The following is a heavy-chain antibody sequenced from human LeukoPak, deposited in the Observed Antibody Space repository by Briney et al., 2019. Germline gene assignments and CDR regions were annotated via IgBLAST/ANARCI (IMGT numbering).Heavy chain of an antibody. J-gene: IGHJ3*02. CDR2: INQDGSTQ. V-gene: IGHV3-7*01. D-gene: IGHD3-16*02. CDR3: ARGEVEYDYVWGSYRPNDAFDI. Sequence: PGGSLRLSCAASGFPFSGYWMDWVRQAPGKGMEWVANINQDGSTQYYAASVKGRFTISRDNAKSSLYLQMNSLRAEDTAVYYCARGEVEYDYVWGSYRPNDAFDIWGQGTMVTVSS. CDR1: GFPFSGYW.